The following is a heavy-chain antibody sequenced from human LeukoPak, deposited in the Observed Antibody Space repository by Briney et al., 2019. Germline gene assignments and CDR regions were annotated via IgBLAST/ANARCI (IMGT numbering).Heavy chain of an antibody. CDR2: IKTDGSEK. Sequence: GSLRLSCEGSGFTFSNYLMGWVRQAPGKGLQWGANIKTDGSEKYYVDSVKGRFTISRDNAKNSLYLQMNSLRAEDTVVYYCATYSSLNRREFQYWGQGTLLTVSS. V-gene: IGHV3-7*01. J-gene: IGHJ1*01. D-gene: IGHD3-22*01. CDR3: ATYSSLNRREFQY. CDR1: GFTFSNYL.